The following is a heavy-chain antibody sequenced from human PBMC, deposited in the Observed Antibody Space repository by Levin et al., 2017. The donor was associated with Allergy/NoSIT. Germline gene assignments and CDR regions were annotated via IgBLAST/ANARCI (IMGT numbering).Heavy chain of an antibody. D-gene: IGHD3-22*01. CDR2: ISYDGSNK. V-gene: IGHV3-30*18. CDR3: AKSLYHDSSGS. Sequence: GGSLRLSCAASGFTFSSYGMHWVRQAPGKGLEWVAVISYDGSNKYYADSVKGRFTISRDNSKNTLYLQMNSLRAEDTAVYYCAKSLYHDSSGSWGQGTLVTVSS. CDR1: GFTFSSYG. J-gene: IGHJ4*02.